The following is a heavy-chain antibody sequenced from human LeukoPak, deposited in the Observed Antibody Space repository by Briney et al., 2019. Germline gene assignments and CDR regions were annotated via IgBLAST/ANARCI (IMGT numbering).Heavy chain of an antibody. CDR1: GFTFSSYS. CDR2: ISSSSSTI. D-gene: IGHD6-19*01. Sequence: GGSLRLSCVASGFTFSSYSMNWVRQAPGKGLEWVSYISSSSSTIYYADSVKGRFTISRDNAKNSLYLQMNSLRAEDTAIFYCAKTHSSGWFYFDYWGQGTLVTVSS. CDR3: AKTHSSGWFYFDY. J-gene: IGHJ4*02. V-gene: IGHV3-48*04.